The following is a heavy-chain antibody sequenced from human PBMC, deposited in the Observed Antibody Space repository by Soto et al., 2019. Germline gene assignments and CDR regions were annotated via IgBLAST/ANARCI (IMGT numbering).Heavy chain of an antibody. CDR3: ARDRGPFGEGYGMDV. Sequence: SETLSLTCAVYGGSFSGYYWSWFRQPPGKGLEWIGEINHSGSTNYNPSLKSRVTISVDTSKNHFSLKLSSVTAADTAVYYCARDRGPFGEGYGMDVWGQGTTVTVSS. J-gene: IGHJ6*02. V-gene: IGHV4-34*01. CDR2: INHSGST. D-gene: IGHD3-10*01. CDR1: GGSFSGYY.